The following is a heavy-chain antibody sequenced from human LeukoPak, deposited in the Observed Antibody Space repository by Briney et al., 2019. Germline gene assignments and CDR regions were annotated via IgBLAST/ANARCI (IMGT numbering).Heavy chain of an antibody. CDR3: ATKQWLAPPPDS. V-gene: IGHV3-74*01. D-gene: IGHD6-19*01. J-gene: IGHJ4*02. CDR1: GFTFSKYW. CDR2: INTDGTVT. Sequence: GRSLILSCAASGFTFSKYWMLWIRQAPGKGLESASRINTDGTVTTYADSVKGRFTVSRDNADNTMFLQMNSVRDEDTAVYYCATKQWLAPPPDSWGQGTPVTVSS.